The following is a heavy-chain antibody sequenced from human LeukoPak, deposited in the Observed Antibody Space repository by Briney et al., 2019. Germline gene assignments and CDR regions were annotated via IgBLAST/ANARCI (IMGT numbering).Heavy chain of an antibody. Sequence: GGSLRLSCVASGFKFSGYAMSWVRQAPGKGLEWVSYISSSSSTIYYADSVKGRFTISRDNAKNSLYLQMNSLRDEDTAVYYCARDLWIQLWSRYYYYGMDVWGQGTTVTVSS. CDR3: ARDLWIQLWSRYYYYGMDV. CDR1: GFKFSGYA. CDR2: ISSSSSTI. V-gene: IGHV3-48*02. D-gene: IGHD5-18*01. J-gene: IGHJ6*02.